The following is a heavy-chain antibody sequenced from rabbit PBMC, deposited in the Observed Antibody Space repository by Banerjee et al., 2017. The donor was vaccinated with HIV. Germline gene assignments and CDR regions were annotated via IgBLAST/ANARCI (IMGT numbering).Heavy chain of an antibody. CDR3: ARGVGGYGYTTRLDF. Sequence: QEQLVESGGGLVKPGASLTLTCKASGFSFSTAYDICWVRQAPGKGLELIACIYTGSSGGTFYANWAKGRFTISKTSSTTVTLQMTSLTAADTATYFCARGVGGYGYTTRLDFWGPGTLVTVS. CDR1: GFSFSTAYD. D-gene: IGHD6-1*01. CDR2: IYTGSSGGT. J-gene: IGHJ3*01. V-gene: IGHV1S45*01.